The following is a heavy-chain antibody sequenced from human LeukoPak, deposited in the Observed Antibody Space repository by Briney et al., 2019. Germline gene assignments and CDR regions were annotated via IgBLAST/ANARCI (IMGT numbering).Heavy chain of an antibody. CDR2: ISYDGSNK. Sequence: PGRSLRLSCAASGFTLSSYGMHWVRQAPGKGLEWVAIISYDGSNKYYTDSVKGRFTIPRHNSKHTLYLQMNSLRAEDTAVYYCAKGTYCGGDCYPQAPNYYFGMDVWGQGTTVTVSS. J-gene: IGHJ6*02. V-gene: IGHV3-30*18. D-gene: IGHD2-21*02. CDR1: GFTLSSYG. CDR3: AKGTYCGGDCYPQAPNYYFGMDV.